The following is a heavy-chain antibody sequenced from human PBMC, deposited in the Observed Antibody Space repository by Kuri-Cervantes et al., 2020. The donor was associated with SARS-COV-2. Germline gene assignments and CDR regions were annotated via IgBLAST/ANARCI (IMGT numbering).Heavy chain of an antibody. CDR2: IYHSGST. V-gene: IGHV4-38-2*01. CDR3: AGPNYDFWSGYYTGNYYYYMDV. D-gene: IGHD3-3*01. J-gene: IGHJ6*03. Sequence: GSLRLSCAVSGYSISSGYYWGWIRQPPGKGLEWIGYIYHSGSTYYNPSLKSRVTISVDRSKNQFSLKLSSVTAADTAVYYCAGPNYDFWSGYYTGNYYYYMDVWGKGTTVTVSS. CDR1: GYSISSGYY.